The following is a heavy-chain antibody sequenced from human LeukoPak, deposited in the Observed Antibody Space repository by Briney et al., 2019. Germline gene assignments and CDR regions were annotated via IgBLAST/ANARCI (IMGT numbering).Heavy chain of an antibody. CDR2: ISGSGGST. CDR1: GITLSNYG. CDR3: AKRGVVIRVILVGFHKEAYYFDS. V-gene: IGHV3-23*01. J-gene: IGHJ4*02. Sequence: PGGSLRLSCVVSGITLSNYGMSWVRQAPGKGLEWVAGISGSGGSTNYADSVKGRFTISRDNPKSTLYLQMNSLRAEDTAVYFCAKRGVVIRVILVGFHKEAYYFDSWGQGALVTVSS. D-gene: IGHD3-22*01.